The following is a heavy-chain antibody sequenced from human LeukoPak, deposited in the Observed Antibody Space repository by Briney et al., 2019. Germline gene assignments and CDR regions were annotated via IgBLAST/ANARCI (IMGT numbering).Heavy chain of an antibody. D-gene: IGHD5-18*01. CDR2: INHSGST. J-gene: IGHJ6*02. CDR1: GGSVSSYY. CDR3: ARGLQLWATERYYYYYYGMDV. V-gene: IGHV4-34*01. Sequence: SETLSLTCTVSGGSVSSYYWSWIRQPPGKGLEWIGEINHSGSTNYNPSLKSRVTISVDTSKNQFSLKLSSVTAADTAVYYCARGLQLWATERYYYYYYGMDVWGQGTTVTVSS.